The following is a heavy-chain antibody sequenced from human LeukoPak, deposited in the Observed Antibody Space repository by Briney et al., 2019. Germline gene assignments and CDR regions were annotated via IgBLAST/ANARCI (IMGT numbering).Heavy chain of an antibody. CDR2: INHSGST. D-gene: IGHD5-12*01. V-gene: IGHV4-34*01. Sequence: SETVSLTCAGYGGSFSGYYWSWIRQPPGKGLEWIGEINHSGSTNYNPSLKSRVTISVDTSKNQFSLKLSSVTAADTAVYYCARVRTNSGLPDYWGQGTLVTVSS. J-gene: IGHJ4*02. CDR3: ARVRTNSGLPDY. CDR1: GGSFSGYY.